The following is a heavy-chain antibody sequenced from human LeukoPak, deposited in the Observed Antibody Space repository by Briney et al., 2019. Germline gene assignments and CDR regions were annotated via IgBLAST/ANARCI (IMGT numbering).Heavy chain of an antibody. CDR2: IYPCDSDT. CDR3: ARLSRMATTLDAFDI. D-gene: IGHD5-24*01. V-gene: IGHV5-51*01. CDR1: GYRFTTYW. J-gene: IGHJ3*02. Sequence: GESLKISCKGSGYRFTTYWIGWVRQMPGKGLEWMGIIYPCDSDTRYNPSFQGQVTISADKSITTAYLQWSSLKASDTAMYYCARLSRMATTLDAFDIWGQGTMVTVSS.